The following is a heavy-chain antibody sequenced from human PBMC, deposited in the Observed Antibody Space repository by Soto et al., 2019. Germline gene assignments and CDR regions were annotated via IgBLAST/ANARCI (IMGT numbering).Heavy chain of an antibody. CDR3: ARGPLVRGVRSGRYFQH. V-gene: IGHV1-8*01. D-gene: IGHD3-10*01. Sequence: ASVKVSCKASGYTFTSYDINWVRQATGQGLEWMGWMNPNSGNTGYAQKFQGRVTMTRNTSISTAYMELSSLRSEDTAVYYCARGPLVRGVRSGRYFQHWGQGTLVTVSS. CDR1: GYTFTSYD. J-gene: IGHJ1*01. CDR2: MNPNSGNT.